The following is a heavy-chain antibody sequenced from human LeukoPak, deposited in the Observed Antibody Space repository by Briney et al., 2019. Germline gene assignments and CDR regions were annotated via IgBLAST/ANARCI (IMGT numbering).Heavy chain of an antibody. Sequence: GGSLRLSCAVSGFSFSDAWMSWVRQTPGKGLEWDDRIESKTDGGTTDYAVLVKGRFTISRDDSTNTLYLQMNSLKSEDTAVYYCTTYGSGRKFDYWGQGVLVTVSS. CDR3: TTYGSGRKFDY. D-gene: IGHD3-10*01. CDR2: IESKTDGGTT. J-gene: IGHJ4*02. CDR1: GFSFSDAW. V-gene: IGHV3-15*04.